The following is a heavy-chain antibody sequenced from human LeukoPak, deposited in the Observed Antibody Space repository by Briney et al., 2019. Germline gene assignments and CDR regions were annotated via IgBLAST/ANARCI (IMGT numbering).Heavy chain of an antibody. J-gene: IGHJ4*02. Sequence: PSETLSLTCTVSGGSISSYYWSWIRQPPGKGLEWIGEINHSGSTNYNPSLKSRVTISVDTSKNQFSLKLSSVTAADTAVYYCARMGLGYCSSTSCYADYWGQGTLVTVSS. CDR2: INHSGST. D-gene: IGHD2-2*01. V-gene: IGHV4-34*01. CDR3: ARMGLGYCSSTSCYADY. CDR1: GGSISSYY.